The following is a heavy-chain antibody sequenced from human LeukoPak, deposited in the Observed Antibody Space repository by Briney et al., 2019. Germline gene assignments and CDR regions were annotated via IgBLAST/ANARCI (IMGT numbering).Heavy chain of an antibody. D-gene: IGHD3-10*01. Sequence: GGFLRLSCAASGFTVSSSNYMNWVRQAPGKGLEWVSGIYTGGTTYYTDSVKGRFTISRDNAKNSLYLQMNSLRAEDTAVYYCARVVVRGVLILRYWGQGTLVTVSS. CDR1: GFTVSSSNY. CDR2: IYTGGTT. CDR3: ARVVVRGVLILRY. V-gene: IGHV3-66*01. J-gene: IGHJ4*02.